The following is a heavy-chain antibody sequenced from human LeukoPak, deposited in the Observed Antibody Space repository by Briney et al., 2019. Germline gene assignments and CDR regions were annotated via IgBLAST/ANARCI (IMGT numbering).Heavy chain of an antibody. V-gene: IGHV1-18*01. CDR3: ARDYLAGSGPGEFDP. J-gene: IGHJ5*02. Sequence: ASVKVSCKVSGSTLTELSMHWVRQAPGKGLEWMGWISAYNGNTNYAQKLQGRVTMTTDTSTSTAYMELRSLRSDDTAVYYCARDYLAGSGPGEFDPWGQGTLVTVSS. D-gene: IGHD2-15*01. CDR1: GSTLTELS. CDR2: ISAYNGNT.